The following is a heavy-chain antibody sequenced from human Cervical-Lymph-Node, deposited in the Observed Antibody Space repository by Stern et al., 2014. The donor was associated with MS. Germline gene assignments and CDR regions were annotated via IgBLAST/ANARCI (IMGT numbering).Heavy chain of an antibody. CDR2: ISYDGSNK. CDR1: GFTFSSYA. J-gene: IGHJ4*02. CDR3: ARGYDFWSGYFDY. Sequence: VQLVESGGGVVQPGRSLRLSCAASGFTFSSYAMHWVRQAPGKGLEWVAVISYDGSNKYYADSVKGRFTISRDNSKNTLYLQMNSLRAEDTAVYYCARGYDFWSGYFDYWGQGTLVTVSS. D-gene: IGHD3-3*01. V-gene: IGHV3-30-3*01.